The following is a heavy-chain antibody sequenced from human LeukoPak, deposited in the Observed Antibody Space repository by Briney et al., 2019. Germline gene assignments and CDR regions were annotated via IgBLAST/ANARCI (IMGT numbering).Heavy chain of an antibody. Sequence: SETLSLTCSVSGGSIRSSSHYWGWIRQPPGKGLEWIGSIYYSGSTYYNPSLKSRVTISVDTSKNQFSLKLSSVTAADTAVYYCARQTGSGLFILPGGQGTLVTVSS. D-gene: IGHD3/OR15-3a*01. CDR3: ARQTGSGLFILP. V-gene: IGHV4-39*01. CDR1: GGSIRSSSHY. CDR2: IYYSGST. J-gene: IGHJ4*02.